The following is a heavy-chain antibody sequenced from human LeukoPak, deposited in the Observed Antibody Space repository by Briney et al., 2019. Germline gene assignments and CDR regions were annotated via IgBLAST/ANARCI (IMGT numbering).Heavy chain of an antibody. CDR2: ISSGSSYL. CDR1: GFTFSSYS. Sequence: GGSLRLPCAASGFTFSSYSMNWVRQAPGKGLEWISSISSGSSYLYYADSMKGQFTISRDNAKNSLYLQMNSLRAEDTAVYYCARVHLTYSSSSDFDYWGQGTLVTVSS. CDR3: ARVHLTYSSSSDFDY. V-gene: IGHV3-21*01. D-gene: IGHD6-6*01. J-gene: IGHJ4*02.